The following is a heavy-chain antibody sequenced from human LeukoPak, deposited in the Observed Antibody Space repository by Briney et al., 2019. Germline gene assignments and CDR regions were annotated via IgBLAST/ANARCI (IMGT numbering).Heavy chain of an antibody. CDR3: ASGFLEWSFFDY. CDR1: GGSISSYY. V-gene: IGHV4-59*01. D-gene: IGHD3-3*01. J-gene: IGHJ4*02. Sequence: SETLSLTCAVSGGSISSYYWSWIRQPPGKGLEWIGYIYYGGSTNYNPSLKSRVTISVDTSKNQFSLKLSSVTAADTAVYYCASGFLEWSFFDYWGQGTLVTVSS. CDR2: IYYGGST.